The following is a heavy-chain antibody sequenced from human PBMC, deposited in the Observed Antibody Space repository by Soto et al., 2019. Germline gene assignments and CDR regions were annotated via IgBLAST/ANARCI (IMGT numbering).Heavy chain of an antibody. D-gene: IGHD3-22*01. CDR2: IYYSGST. Sequence: PWETLSLTCTASGGSISSGDYYWSWIRQPPGKGLEWIGYIYYSGSTYSNPSLKSRVTISVDTSKNQFSLKLSSVTAADTAVYYCARGADYYDSSGYYRRFACWGQGTLVTVSS. CDR3: ARGADYYDSSGYYRRFAC. CDR1: GGSISSGDYY. J-gene: IGHJ4*02. V-gene: IGHV4-30-4*01.